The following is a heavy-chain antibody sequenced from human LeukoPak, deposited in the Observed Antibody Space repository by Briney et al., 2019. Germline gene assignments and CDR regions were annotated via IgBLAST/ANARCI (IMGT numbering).Heavy chain of an antibody. CDR1: GGSISSSNYY. V-gene: IGHV4-39*01. D-gene: IGHD2-15*01. J-gene: IGHJ4*02. CDR2: IDYSGST. CDR3: ASLRYCSGGSCYSGWSDY. Sequence: SETLSLTCTVSGGSISSSNYYWGWVRQPPGKGLEWIGSIDYSGSTYYNPSLKSRVTISVDTSKNQFSLKVSSVSAADTAVYYCASLRYCSGGSCYSGWSDYWGQGTLVIVSS.